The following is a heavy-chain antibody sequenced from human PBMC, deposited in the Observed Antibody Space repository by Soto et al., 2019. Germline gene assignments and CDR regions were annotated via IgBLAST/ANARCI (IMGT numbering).Heavy chain of an antibody. CDR3: ARERSHSSCAYFDY. CDR2: ISYDGSNK. Sequence: QVQLVESGGGVVQPGRSLRLSCAASGFTFSNYAMHWVRQAPGKGLEWVAVISYDGSNKYYADSVKGRFTISRDNSRDTVYLQRSSLRDEETAVYYCARERSHSSCAYFDYWGQGTLVTVSS. V-gene: IGHV3-30-3*01. D-gene: IGHD3-16*02. J-gene: IGHJ4*02. CDR1: GFTFSNYA.